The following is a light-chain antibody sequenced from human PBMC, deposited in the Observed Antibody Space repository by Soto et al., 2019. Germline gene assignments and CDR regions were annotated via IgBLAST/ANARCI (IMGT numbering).Light chain of an antibody. J-gene: IGLJ1*01. Sequence: QSALTQPASVSGSPGQSITISCTGAISDVGGYNYVSWYQQHPGKAPKLIIFDARSRPSGVSSRFSGSKSDNTASLTISGLQAEDEADYYCRSYSTSTNNFVLGTGTKLTVL. CDR1: ISDVGGYNY. CDR2: DAR. CDR3: RSYSTSTNNFV. V-gene: IGLV2-14*03.